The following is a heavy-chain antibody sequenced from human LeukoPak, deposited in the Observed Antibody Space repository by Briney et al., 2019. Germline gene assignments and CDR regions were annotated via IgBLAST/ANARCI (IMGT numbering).Heavy chain of an antibody. CDR1: GYTLTELS. Sequence: ASVKVSCKVSGYTLTELSIHWVRQTPGKGLEWMGGFDPEDAETIYAQKFQGRVTITADKSTSTAYMELSSLRSEDTAVYYCARGDRTMIDNLYYYYYYMDVWGKGTTVTVSS. CDR3: ARGDRTMIDNLYYYYYYMDV. CDR2: FDPEDAET. V-gene: IGHV1-24*01. J-gene: IGHJ6*03. D-gene: IGHD3-22*01.